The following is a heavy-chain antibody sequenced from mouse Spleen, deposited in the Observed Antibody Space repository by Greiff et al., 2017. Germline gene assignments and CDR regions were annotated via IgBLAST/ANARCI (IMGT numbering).Heavy chain of an antibody. D-gene: IGHD4-1*01. Sequence: QVQLKQPGAELVKPGASVKLSCKASGYTFTSYWMHWVKQRPGQGLEWIGMIHPNSGSTNYNEKFKSKATLTVDKSSSTAYMQLSSLTSEDSAVYYCARWAFNWDYFDYWGQGTTLTVSS. J-gene: IGHJ2*01. CDR3: ARWAFNWDYFDY. V-gene: IGHV1-64*01. CDR1: GYTFTSYW. CDR2: IHPNSGST.